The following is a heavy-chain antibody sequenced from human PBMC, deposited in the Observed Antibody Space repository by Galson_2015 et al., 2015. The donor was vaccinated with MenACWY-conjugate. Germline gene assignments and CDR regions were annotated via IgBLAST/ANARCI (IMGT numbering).Heavy chain of an antibody. CDR3: ARHPPGGRGMDV. D-gene: IGHD1-26*01. J-gene: IGHJ6*02. V-gene: IGHV5-51*01. Sequence: KGLEWVGLISPIDSKTRYSPAFEGQVTISADKSISTAYLQWNSLQASDTAMYYCARHPPGGRGMDVWGQGTTVTVSS. CDR2: ISPIDSKT.